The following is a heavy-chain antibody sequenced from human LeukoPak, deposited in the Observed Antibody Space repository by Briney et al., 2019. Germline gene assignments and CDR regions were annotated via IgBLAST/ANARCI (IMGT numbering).Heavy chain of an antibody. Sequence: SETLSLTCTVSGYSISSGYYWGWIRQPPGKGLEWIGEINHSGSTNYNPSLKSRVTISVDTSKNQFSLKLSSVTAADTAVYYCARSASGLDAFDIWGQGTMVTVSS. CDR1: GYSISSGYY. V-gene: IGHV4-38-2*02. CDR2: INHSGST. J-gene: IGHJ3*02. CDR3: ARSASGLDAFDI. D-gene: IGHD5-12*01.